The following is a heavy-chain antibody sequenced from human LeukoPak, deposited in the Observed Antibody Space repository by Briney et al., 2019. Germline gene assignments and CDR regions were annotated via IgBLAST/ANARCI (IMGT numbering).Heavy chain of an antibody. CDR1: GGSISSYH. CDR3: ASCMAGYYSFNY. CDR2: IYFGRST. J-gene: IGHJ4*02. Sequence: SETLSLTCTVSGGSISSYHWSWIRQPPGKGLEWIGYIYFGRSTNCNPSLKSRVTISVDTSKNQVSLKLSSVTAADTALYYCASCMAGYYSFNYWGQGTLVTVSS. V-gene: IGHV4-59*01. D-gene: IGHD3-9*01.